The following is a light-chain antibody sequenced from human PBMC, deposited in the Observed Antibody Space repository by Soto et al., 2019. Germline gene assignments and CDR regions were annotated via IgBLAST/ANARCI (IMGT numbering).Light chain of an antibody. V-gene: IGLV2-14*01. CDR1: SSDVGGYKY. J-gene: IGLJ1*01. CDR2: EVT. CDR3: SSYTSSSTQV. Sequence: QSALTQPASVSGSPGQSITISCTGSSSDVGGYKYVSWYQQHPGKAPKLMIYEVTNRPSGVSNRFSGSKSGNTACLTISGLRTEDEADYYCSSYTSSSTQVFGTGTKLTVL.